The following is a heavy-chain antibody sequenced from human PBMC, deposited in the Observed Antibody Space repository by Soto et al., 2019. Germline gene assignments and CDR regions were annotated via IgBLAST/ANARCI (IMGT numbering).Heavy chain of an antibody. CDR3: AVRGRVVRGRNFDY. V-gene: IGHV1-69*12. Sequence: QVQLVQSGAEVKKPGSSVKVSCEASGGTFSSYAISWVRQAPGQGLEWMGGIIPIFGTANYAQKFQGRVTITADESTSTAYMELSSLRSEDTAVYYCAVRGRVVRGRNFDYWGQGTLVTVSS. D-gene: IGHD3-10*01. J-gene: IGHJ4*02. CDR2: IIPIFGTA. CDR1: GGTFSSYA.